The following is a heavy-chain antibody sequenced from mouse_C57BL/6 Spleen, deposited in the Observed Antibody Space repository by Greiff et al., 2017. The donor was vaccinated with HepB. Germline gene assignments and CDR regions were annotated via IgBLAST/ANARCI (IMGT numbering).Heavy chain of an antibody. CDR1: GYTFTSYW. D-gene: IGHD3-3*01. CDR2: IDPSDSYT. V-gene: IGHV1-69*01. Sequence: QVQLKQPGAELVMPGASVKLSCKASGYTFTSYWMHWVKQRPGQGLEWIGEIDPSDSYTNYNLKFKGKSTLTVDKSSSTAYMQLSSLTSEDSAVYYCARSGQGYFDVWGTGTTVTVSS. J-gene: IGHJ1*03. CDR3: ARSGQGYFDV.